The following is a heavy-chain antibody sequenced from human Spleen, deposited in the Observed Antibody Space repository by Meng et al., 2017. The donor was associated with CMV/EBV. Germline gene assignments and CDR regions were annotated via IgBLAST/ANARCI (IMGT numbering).Heavy chain of an antibody. D-gene: IGHD7-27*01. Sequence: ASVKVSCKASGYTFTGYYMHWVRQAPGQGLEWMGWINPNSGGTNYAQKFQGRVTMTRDTSISTAYMELGRLRSDDTAVYYCARGTGDSYYYYGMDVWGQGTTVTVSS. CDR1: GYTFTGYY. V-gene: IGHV1-2*02. J-gene: IGHJ6*02. CDR3: ARGTGDSYYYYGMDV. CDR2: INPNSGGT.